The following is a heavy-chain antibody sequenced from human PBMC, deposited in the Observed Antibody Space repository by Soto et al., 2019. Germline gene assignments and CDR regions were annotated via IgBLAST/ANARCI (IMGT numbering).Heavy chain of an antibody. J-gene: IGHJ5*02. CDR2: VYATGTT. CDR3: VRDGSKSLRDWFDP. V-gene: IGHV4-4*07. CDR1: GGSISKFY. Sequence: SETLSLTCNVAGGSISKFYWAWIRKTARNGLEWLGRVYATGTTDYNPSLRGRVAMSVDISKKTFSLRLRSVTGADSGVYYCVRDGSKSLRDWFDPWGQGILVTVSS.